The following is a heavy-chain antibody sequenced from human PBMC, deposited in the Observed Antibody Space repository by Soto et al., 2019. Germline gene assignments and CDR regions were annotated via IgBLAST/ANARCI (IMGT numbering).Heavy chain of an antibody. V-gene: IGHV3-23*01. CDR2: ISGSGGST. CDR1: GFTFSSYA. D-gene: IGHD2-2*01. J-gene: IGHJ3*02. Sequence: GGSLRLSCAASGFTFSSYAMSWVRQAPGKGLEWVSAISGSGGSTYYADSVKGRFTISRDNSKNTLFLQMNSLRAEDTAVYYWAKCYGNGQRGSYDAFDIWGQGTMVTVSS. CDR3: AKCYGNGQRGSYDAFDI.